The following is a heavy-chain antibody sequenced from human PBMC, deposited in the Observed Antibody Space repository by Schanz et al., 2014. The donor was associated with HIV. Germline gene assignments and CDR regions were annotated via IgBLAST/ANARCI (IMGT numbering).Heavy chain of an antibody. CDR1: GLTFSGYS. CDR2: IWYDGSNK. CDR3: AKDQGDITGTPFDY. D-gene: IGHD1-20*01. V-gene: IGHV3-33*06. Sequence: VQLVESGGGLVKPGESLRLSCAGSGLTFSGYSMNWVRQAPGKGLEWVAVIWYDGSNKYYADSVKGRFTISRDNSKKTLYLQMNSLRAEDTAVYYCAKDQGDITGTPFDYWGQGTLVTVS. J-gene: IGHJ4*02.